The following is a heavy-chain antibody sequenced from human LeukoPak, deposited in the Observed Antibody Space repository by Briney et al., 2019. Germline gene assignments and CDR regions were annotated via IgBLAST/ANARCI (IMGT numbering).Heavy chain of an antibody. J-gene: IGHJ5*02. V-gene: IGHV3-23*01. Sequence: GGSLRLSCAASGFTFSSYAMGWVRQAPGKGLEWVSAISGSGGSTYYADSVKGRFTISRDNSKNTLYLQMNSLRAEDTAVYYCAKDLEYDFWSGYSGGVWFDPWGQGTLVTVSS. D-gene: IGHD3-3*01. CDR3: AKDLEYDFWSGYSGGVWFDP. CDR1: GFTFSSYA. CDR2: ISGSGGST.